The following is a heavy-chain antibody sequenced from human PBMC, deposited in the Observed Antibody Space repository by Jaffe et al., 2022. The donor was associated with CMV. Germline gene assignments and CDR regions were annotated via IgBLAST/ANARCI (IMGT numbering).Heavy chain of an antibody. CDR2: IIPIFGTA. J-gene: IGHJ5*02. V-gene: IGHV1-69*01. CDR1: GGTFSSYA. CDR3: ARNIAAAGTYPTESSCCWFDP. D-gene: IGHD6-13*01. Sequence: QVQLVQSGAEVKKPGSSVKVSCKASGGTFSSYAISWVRQAPGQGLEWMGGIIPIFGTANYAQKFQGRVTITADESTSTAYMELSSLRSEDTAVYYCARNIAAAGTYPTESSCCWFDPWGQGTLVTVSS.